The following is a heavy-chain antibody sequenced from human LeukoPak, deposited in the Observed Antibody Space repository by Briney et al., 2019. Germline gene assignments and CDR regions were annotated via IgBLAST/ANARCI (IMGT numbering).Heavy chain of an antibody. Sequence: SETLSLTCTVSGGSVNSGSYYWSWIRQPPGKGLEWIGYIYYSGSTNCNPSLKSRVTISVDTSKNQFSLKMSSVTAADAAVYYCARDSGERDSSSWYWFGYWGQGTLVTVSS. CDR1: GGSVNSGSYY. CDR3: ARDSGERDSSSWYWFGY. D-gene: IGHD6-13*01. CDR2: IYYSGST. V-gene: IGHV4-61*01. J-gene: IGHJ5*01.